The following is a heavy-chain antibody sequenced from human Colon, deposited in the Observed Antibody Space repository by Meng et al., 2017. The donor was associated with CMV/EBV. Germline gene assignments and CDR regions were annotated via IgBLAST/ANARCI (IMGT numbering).Heavy chain of an antibody. CDR2: INHSGST. V-gene: IGHV4-34*01. J-gene: IGHJ4*02. Sequence: QVQLQQWGAGLLKPSETLSLTCAVYGWSFSGYYWSWIRQPPGKGLEWIGEINHSGSTNYNPSLKSRVTISVDTSKNQFSLKLSSVTAADTAVYYCASPYYYDSSGYNNWGQGTLVTVSS. CDR1: GWSFSGYY. D-gene: IGHD3-22*01. CDR3: ASPYYYDSSGYNN.